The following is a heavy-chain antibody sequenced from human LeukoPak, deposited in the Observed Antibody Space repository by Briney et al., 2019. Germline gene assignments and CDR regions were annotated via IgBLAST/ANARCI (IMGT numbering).Heavy chain of an antibody. CDR1: GYTLTELS. CDR3: ATGVIKFGGVIETDD. CDR2: FDPEDGET. D-gene: IGHD3-16*02. Sequence: GAPVKVSCKVSGYTLTELSMHWVPQAPGQGLEWRGGFDPEDGETIYAQKFQGRVTMTEDTSTDTAYMELSRLRSENTAVYYCATGVIKFGGVIETDDWGEGTLVTVS. J-gene: IGHJ4*02. V-gene: IGHV1-24*01.